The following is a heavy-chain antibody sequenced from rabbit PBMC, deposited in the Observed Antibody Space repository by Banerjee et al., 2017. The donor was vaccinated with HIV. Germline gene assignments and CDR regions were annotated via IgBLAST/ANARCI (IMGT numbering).Heavy chain of an antibody. J-gene: IGHJ6*01. CDR1: GFSFSDSHY. CDR3: ARGYVGWGYAYCGMDL. D-gene: IGHD4-2*01. V-gene: IGHV1S45*01. Sequence: QEQLVESGGGLVQPEGSLTLTCTASGFSFSDSHYMCWVRQAPGKGLEWIGCIYGGSSGSTYYASWAKGRFTISRTSSTTVTLLMTSLTAADTATYFCARGYVGWGYAYCGMDLWGPGTLVTVS. CDR2: IYGGSSGST.